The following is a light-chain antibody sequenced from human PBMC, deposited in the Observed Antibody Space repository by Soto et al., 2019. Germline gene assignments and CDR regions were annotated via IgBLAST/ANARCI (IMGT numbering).Light chain of an antibody. J-gene: IGLJ1*01. Sequence: QSVLTQPPSASGTPGQRVTISCSGSSSNIGSNTVNWYQQLPGTAPKLLIYSNNQRPSGVPARFSGSKSGTSASLAISGLQSEDEADYYCAAWDDSLNGYVFGTGTKLT. CDR1: SSNIGSNT. CDR3: AAWDDSLNGYV. CDR2: SNN. V-gene: IGLV1-44*01.